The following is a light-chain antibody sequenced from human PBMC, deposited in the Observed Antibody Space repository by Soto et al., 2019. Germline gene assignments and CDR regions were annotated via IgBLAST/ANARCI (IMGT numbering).Light chain of an antibody. CDR1: QNIERW. CDR3: QQYSTHSA. Sequence: DIQTTHSPSTPSASVGDRVTITCRASQNIERWLAWYQQKPGKAPKLLIYQASSLENGVPSRFSGSGSGTEFSLTISSLQPDDVATYYCQQYSTHSAFGQGTKVDIK. CDR2: QAS. J-gene: IGKJ1*01. V-gene: IGKV1-5*03.